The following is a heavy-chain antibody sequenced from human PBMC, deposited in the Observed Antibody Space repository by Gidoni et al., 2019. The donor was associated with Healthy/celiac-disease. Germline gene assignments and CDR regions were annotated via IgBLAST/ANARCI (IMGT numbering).Heavy chain of an antibody. CDR2: IKQDGSEK. V-gene: IGHV3-7*01. D-gene: IGHD3-10*01. CDR3: ARARRWVVREVVDY. Sequence: EVQLVESGGGLVQPGGSLRLSCAASGFPFSSYWMSWVRQAPGKGLGWVANIKQDGSEKYYVDSVKGRFTISRDNAKNSLYLQMNSLRAEDTAVYYCARARRWVVREVVDYWGQGTLVTVSS. CDR1: GFPFSSYW. J-gene: IGHJ4*02.